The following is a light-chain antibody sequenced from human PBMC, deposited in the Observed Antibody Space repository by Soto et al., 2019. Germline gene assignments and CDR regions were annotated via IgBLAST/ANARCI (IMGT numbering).Light chain of an antibody. CDR2: DGL. CDR3: QQPISFPIT. J-gene: IGKJ5*01. Sequence: IQRPQSPTTLSATVGDRVPITCRASQSISRWLAWYQQKPGKAPNLLIHDGLSLESGVPSRFSGSGSGTEFTLTIRSLQPEDFATYYCQQPISFPITFGQGTRLEIK. CDR1: QSISRW. V-gene: IGKV1-5*01.